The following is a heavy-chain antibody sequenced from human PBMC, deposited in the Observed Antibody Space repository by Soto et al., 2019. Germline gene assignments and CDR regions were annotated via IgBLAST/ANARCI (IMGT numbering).Heavy chain of an antibody. Sequence: GGSLRLSCTASGFTFSSYGMHWVRQAPGKGLEWVAVISYDGSNKYYADSVKGRFTISRDNSKNTLYLQMNSLRAEDTAVYYCAKDRVPYDSSGYFDYWGQGTLVTVSS. CDR3: AKDRVPYDSSGYFDY. CDR1: GFTFSSYG. V-gene: IGHV3-30*18. CDR2: ISYDGSNK. D-gene: IGHD3-22*01. J-gene: IGHJ4*02.